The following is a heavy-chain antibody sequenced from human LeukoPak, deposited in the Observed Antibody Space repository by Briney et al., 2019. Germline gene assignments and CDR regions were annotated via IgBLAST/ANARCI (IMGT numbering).Heavy chain of an antibody. CDR1: GFTFSNYW. J-gene: IGHJ2*01. Sequence: PGGSLRLSCAVSGFTFSNYWMSWVRQAPGKGLEWLANIKQDGYEKYYVVSVRGRFTISRDKAKKSLFLQMNILKAEDTAVYYLAKCGRSDWYFDLWGRGTLVTVSS. V-gene: IGHV3-7*02. D-gene: IGHD1-26*01. CDR3: AKCGRSDWYFDL. CDR2: IKQDGYEK.